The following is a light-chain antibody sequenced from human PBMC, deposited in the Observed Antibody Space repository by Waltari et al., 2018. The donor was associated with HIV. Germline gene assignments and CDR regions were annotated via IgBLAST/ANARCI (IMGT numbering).Light chain of an antibody. CDR2: EVS. CDR3: CSYARSGIP. Sequence: QSALTQPASVSGSFGQSITISCTGTSSDVGSYNLVSWYQYHPGKAPKLIIYEVSKRPSGFSNRFSASKSGNTASLTVSGLQAEDEAHYYCCSYARSGIPFGGGTKLTVL. V-gene: IGLV2-23*02. J-gene: IGLJ2*01. CDR1: SSDVGSYNL.